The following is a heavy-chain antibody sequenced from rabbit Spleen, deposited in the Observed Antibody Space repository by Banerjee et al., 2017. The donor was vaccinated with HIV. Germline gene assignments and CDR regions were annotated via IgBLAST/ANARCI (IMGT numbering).Heavy chain of an antibody. CDR1: GADIRDYG. CDR3: VRDRANIGGDYGPYYFDL. Sequence: QEQLVESGGGLVQPGGSLKLSCKGSGADIRDYGMSWVRQAPGKGLEWIGYIDPLFGNTYYASWVNGRFTISSHNAQNTLYLQLNSLTAADTATYFCVRDRANIGGDYGPYYFDLWGQGTLVTVS. CDR2: IDPLFGNT. V-gene: IGHV1S47*01. J-gene: IGHJ4*01. D-gene: IGHD2-1*01.